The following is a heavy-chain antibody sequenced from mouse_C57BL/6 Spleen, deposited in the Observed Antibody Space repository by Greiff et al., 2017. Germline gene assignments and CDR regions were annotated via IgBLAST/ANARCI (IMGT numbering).Heavy chain of an antibody. CDR2: IYPRSGNT. Sequence: QVQLQQSGAELARPGASVKLSCKASGYTFTSSGISWVKQRTGQGLEWIGEIYPRSGNTYYNEKFKGKATRTADKSSSTAYMELRSLTSSDSAVYFCAREGRDYFDYWGQGTTLTVSS. CDR3: AREGRDYFDY. CDR1: GYTFTSSG. J-gene: IGHJ2*01. V-gene: IGHV1-81*01. D-gene: IGHD3-3*01.